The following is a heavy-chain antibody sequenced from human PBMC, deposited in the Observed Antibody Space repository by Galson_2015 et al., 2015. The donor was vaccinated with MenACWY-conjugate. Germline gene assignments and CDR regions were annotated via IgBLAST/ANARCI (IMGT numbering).Heavy chain of an antibody. CDR2: ISGGGTT. V-gene: IGHV3-23*01. D-gene: IGHD2-15*01. CDR3: AREGREGFCSVGTCYFYDF. CDR1: GIKFSHCG. J-gene: IGHJ4*02. Sequence: SLRLSCAASGIKFSHCGVNWVRQAPGKGLEWISAISGGGTTYYAASVKGRFTISRDNSKNTLYLQMNSLRVEDTAVYYCAREGREGFCSVGTCYFYDFWGQGTLVTVSS.